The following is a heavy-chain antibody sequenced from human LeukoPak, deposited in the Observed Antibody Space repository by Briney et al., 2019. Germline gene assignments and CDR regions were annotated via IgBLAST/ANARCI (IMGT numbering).Heavy chain of an antibody. V-gene: IGHV4-39*07. CDR2: IYYSGSN. D-gene: IGHD1-14*01. Sequence: SETLSLTCTVSGGSFSSSSYYWGWIRQPPGKGLEWIGSIYYSGSNYYSPSLKSRVTISVDTSKNQFSLNLSSVTAADTAVYYCARNRPHMDAWGKGTTVTVSS. CDR3: ARNRPHMDA. J-gene: IGHJ6*04. CDR1: GGSFSSSSYY.